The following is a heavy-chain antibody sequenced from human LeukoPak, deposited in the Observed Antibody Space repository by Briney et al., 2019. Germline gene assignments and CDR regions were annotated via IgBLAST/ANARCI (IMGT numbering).Heavy chain of an antibody. CDR3: ARERGSGWGGGIQH. CDR2: ISYSSNYI. Sequence: GGSLRLSCAASVFTFSSYTIKWVRQAPGRGLEWVSCISYSSNYIYYADSVKGRFTISRDNTKNSLYLQMNRLRAEDTAVYYCARERGSGWGGGIQHWGQGTLVTVSS. V-gene: IGHV3-21*01. J-gene: IGHJ1*01. D-gene: IGHD6-19*01. CDR1: VFTFSSYT.